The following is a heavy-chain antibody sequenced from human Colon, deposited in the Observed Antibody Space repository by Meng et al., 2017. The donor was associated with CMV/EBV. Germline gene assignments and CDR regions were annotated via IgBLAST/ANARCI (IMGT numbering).Heavy chain of an antibody. CDR2: IGRKTDGGTT. Sequence: LSCAASGFTFNNAWMNWVRQAPGKGLEWVGRIGRKTDGGTTDYAAPVKGRFTISRDDSKDTLYLQMNNLKTEDTGVYYCTPLGDSDFWGQGTLVTVSS. CDR1: GFTFNNAW. CDR3: TPLGDSDF. V-gene: IGHV3-15*07. J-gene: IGHJ4*02.